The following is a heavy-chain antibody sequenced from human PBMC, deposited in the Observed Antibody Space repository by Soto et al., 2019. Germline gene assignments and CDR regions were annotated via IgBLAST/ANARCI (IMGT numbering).Heavy chain of an antibody. CDR1: GASISSGGYY. Sequence: SETLSLTCTVSGASISSGGYYRSLIRQPPGKGLEWIGYIHYSGSTYYNPSLKSRVTISADTSKSQFSLQLSSVTAADTAVYNCARRSQVGATRGLDVWGQGTTVTVSS. CDR3: ARRSQVGATRGLDV. V-gene: IGHV4-61*08. J-gene: IGHJ6*02. D-gene: IGHD1-26*01. CDR2: IHYSGST.